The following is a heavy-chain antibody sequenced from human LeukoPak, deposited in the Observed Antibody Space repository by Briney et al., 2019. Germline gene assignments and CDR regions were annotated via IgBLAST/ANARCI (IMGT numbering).Heavy chain of an antibody. CDR3: AKDQSTLGFDY. D-gene: IGHD2-2*01. J-gene: IGHJ4*02. CDR2: ILFDGSNT. V-gene: IGHV3-33*06. Sequence: PGGSLRLFCAVSAFTFSSSGMHWVRQAPGKGREWVAVILFDGSNTYYAASVKGRLTTSRDNSKNTLYLQMNSLRAEDTAVYYCAKDQSTLGFDYWGQGTLVTVSS. CDR1: AFTFSSSG.